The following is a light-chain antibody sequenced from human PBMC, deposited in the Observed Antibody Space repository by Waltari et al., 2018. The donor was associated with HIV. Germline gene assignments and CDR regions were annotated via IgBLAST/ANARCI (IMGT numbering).Light chain of an antibody. CDR1: NSNIGSNT. CDR3: AAWDDSLNGEVV. J-gene: IGLJ2*01. V-gene: IGLV1-44*01. Sequence: QSVLTQPPSASGTPGQRVTISCSGRNSNIGSNTVNWYQQLPGTAPKLLIYGTTQRPSGVPDRFSGSKSGTSASLAISGLQSEDEADYYCAAWDDSLNGEVVFGGGTKLTVL. CDR2: GTT.